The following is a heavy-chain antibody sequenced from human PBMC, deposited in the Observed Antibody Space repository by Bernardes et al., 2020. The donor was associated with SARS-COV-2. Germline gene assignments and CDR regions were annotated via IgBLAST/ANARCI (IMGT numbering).Heavy chain of an antibody. V-gene: IGHV3-53*01. CDR3: ARARTAEGATAPSWFDP. CDR1: GFTVINNY. D-gene: IGHD6-13*01. Sequence: GGSLRLSCAASGFTVINNYMSWVRQAPGKGLQWVSLIYSDGNTYYADSVKGRFTISRDNSKNTVFLQMNSLRAEDTAVYYCARARTAEGATAPSWFDPWGRGTLVTVSS. J-gene: IGHJ5*02. CDR2: IYSDGNT.